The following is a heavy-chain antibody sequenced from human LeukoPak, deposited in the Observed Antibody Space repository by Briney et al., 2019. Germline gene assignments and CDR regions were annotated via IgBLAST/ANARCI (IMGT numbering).Heavy chain of an antibody. Sequence: TSQTLSLTCTVSGGSISSGGYYWSWIRQHPGKGLEWIGYIYYSGSTYYNPSLKSRVTISVDTSKNQFSLKLSSVTAADTAVYYCATTQGGITIFGVVIKFDYWGQGTLVTVSS. CDR2: IYYSGST. CDR1: GGSISSGGYY. J-gene: IGHJ4*02. V-gene: IGHV4-31*03. D-gene: IGHD3-3*01. CDR3: ATTQGGITIFGVVIKFDY.